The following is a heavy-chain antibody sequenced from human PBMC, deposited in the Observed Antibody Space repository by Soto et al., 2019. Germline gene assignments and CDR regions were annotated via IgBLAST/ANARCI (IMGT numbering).Heavy chain of an antibody. CDR2: INAGNGNT. Sequence: ASVKVSCKASGYTFTSYAMHWVRQAPGQRLEWMGWINAGNGNTKYSQKFQGRLSMTTDTSTSTTYMELRSLRSDDTAVYYCAKTPHYDSSGYYSWFDPWGQGTLVTVSS. D-gene: IGHD3-22*01. V-gene: IGHV1-3*01. J-gene: IGHJ5*02. CDR3: AKTPHYDSSGYYSWFDP. CDR1: GYTFTSYA.